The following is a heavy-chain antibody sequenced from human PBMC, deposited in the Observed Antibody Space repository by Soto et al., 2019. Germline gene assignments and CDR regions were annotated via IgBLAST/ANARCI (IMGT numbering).Heavy chain of an antibody. V-gene: IGHV1-69*01. CDR3: ARIPRFSYPPSATLDN. CDR2: ILPIMGSV. D-gene: IGHD2-2*02. Sequence: QVHLVQSGSEVKKPGSSVTVSCKASGGTFNTYTFSWVRQAPGQGLEWMGSILPIMGSVNYAHDFRGRLSITAAPSTTTAYMELTSLTSHDTAIYYCARIPRFSYPPSATLDNWGQGTLVTVSS. CDR1: GGTFNTYT. J-gene: IGHJ4*02.